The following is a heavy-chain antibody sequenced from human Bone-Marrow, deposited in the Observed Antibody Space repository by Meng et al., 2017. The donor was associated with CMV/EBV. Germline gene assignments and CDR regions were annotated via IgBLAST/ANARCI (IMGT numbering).Heavy chain of an antibody. V-gene: IGHV3-7*01. CDR2: INEDGSGE. J-gene: IGHJ4*02. CDR3: AKLRDSSSSLYDY. CDR1: GFIFRNYW. D-gene: IGHD2-21*01. Sequence: AVSGFIFRNYWMSWVRQAPGKGLEWVANINEDGSGEYFLDSVKGRFAISRDNAKNSLYLQMNSLRAEDTAVYYCAKLRDSSSSLYDYWGQGTLVTVSS.